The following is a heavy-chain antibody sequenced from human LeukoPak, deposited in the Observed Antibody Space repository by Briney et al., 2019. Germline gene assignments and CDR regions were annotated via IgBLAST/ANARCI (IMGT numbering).Heavy chain of an antibody. Sequence: NSSETLSLTCAVYGGSFSGYYWSWIRQPPGKGLEWIGEINHSGSTNYNPSLKSRVTISVDTSKNQFSLKLSSVTAADTAVYYCARGQIGDDNYYGSGSYYNTPTRRFDYWGQGTLVTVSS. CDR3: ARGQIGDDNYYGSGSYYNTPTRRFDY. V-gene: IGHV4-34*01. J-gene: IGHJ4*02. CDR2: INHSGST. D-gene: IGHD3-10*01. CDR1: GGSFSGYY.